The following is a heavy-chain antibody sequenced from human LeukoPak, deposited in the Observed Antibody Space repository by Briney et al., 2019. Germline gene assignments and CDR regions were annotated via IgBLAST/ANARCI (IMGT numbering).Heavy chain of an antibody. D-gene: IGHD3-22*01. J-gene: IGHJ4*02. Sequence: GGSLRLSCAASGFTFNSYAMSWVRQAPGKGLEWVSAISGSGGSTYYADSVKGRFTISRDNSKNTLYLQMNSLRAEDTAVYYCAKVLNYYDSSGYYYFDYWGQGTPVTVSS. CDR2: ISGSGGST. CDR3: AKVLNYYDSSGYYYFDY. V-gene: IGHV3-23*01. CDR1: GFTFNSYA.